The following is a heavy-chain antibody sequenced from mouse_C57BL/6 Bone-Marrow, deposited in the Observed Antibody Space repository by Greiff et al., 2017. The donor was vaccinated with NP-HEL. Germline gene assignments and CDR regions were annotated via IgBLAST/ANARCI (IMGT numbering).Heavy chain of an antibody. CDR1: GYTFTTYP. Sequence: VQLQQSGAELVKPGASVKMSCKASGYTFTTYPIEWMKQNHGKSLEWIGNFHPYNDDTKYNEKFKGKATLTVEKSSSTVYLELSRLTSDDSAVYYCARGATVVATKKDYAMDYWGQGTSVTVSS. CDR2: FHPYNDDT. CDR3: ARGATVVATKKDYAMDY. V-gene: IGHV1-47*01. J-gene: IGHJ4*01. D-gene: IGHD1-1*01.